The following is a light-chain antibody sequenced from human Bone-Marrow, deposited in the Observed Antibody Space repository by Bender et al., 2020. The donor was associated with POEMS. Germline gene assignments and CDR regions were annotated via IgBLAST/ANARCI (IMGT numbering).Light chain of an antibody. V-gene: IGLV2-23*01. CDR1: SSDVGAYNL. Sequence: QSALTQPASVSGSPGQSITISCTGTSSDVGAYNLVSWYQHHPGKAPKLLIYEGSKRPSGVSNRFSGSKSGHPASLTISGLQAEDEADYYCCSYAGSVVFGGGTKLTVL. CDR3: CSYAGSVV. CDR2: EGS. J-gene: IGLJ2*01.